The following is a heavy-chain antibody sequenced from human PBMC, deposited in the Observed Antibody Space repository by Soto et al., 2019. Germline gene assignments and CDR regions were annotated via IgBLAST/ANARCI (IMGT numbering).Heavy chain of an antibody. J-gene: IGHJ6*02. CDR1: GGSISSYY. CDR3: ATQGFYRMGV. V-gene: IGHV4-59*01. Sequence: SETLSLTCTVSGGSISSYYWSWIRQPPGKGLEWIGYIYFRGTTNYNPSLKSRVTMSADTSKNQFSLKLNSVTAADTAVYYCATQGFYRMGVWGRGTTVTVSS. CDR2: IYFRGTT.